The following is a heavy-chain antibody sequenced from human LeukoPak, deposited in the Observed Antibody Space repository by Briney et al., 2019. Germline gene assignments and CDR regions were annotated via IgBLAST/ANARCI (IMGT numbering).Heavy chain of an antibody. Sequence: SETLSLTCTVSGGSISNYYWSWIRQPPGKGLEWIGYIFYSGSTNYNPSLKSRVTISVDTSKNQFSLKLSSVTAADTAVYYCARDGYNRDFDYWGQGTLVTVSS. CDR1: GGSISNYY. J-gene: IGHJ4*02. D-gene: IGHD5-24*01. CDR2: IFYSGST. V-gene: IGHV4-59*12. CDR3: ARDGYNRDFDY.